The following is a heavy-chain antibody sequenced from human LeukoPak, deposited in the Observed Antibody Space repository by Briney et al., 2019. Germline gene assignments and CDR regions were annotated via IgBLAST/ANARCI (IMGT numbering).Heavy chain of an antibody. V-gene: IGHV3-20*04. CDR1: GFTFDDYG. Sequence: GGSLRLSCAASGFTFDDYGMSWVRQAPGKGLEWVSGINWNGGSTGYADSVKGRFTISRDNAKNSLYLQMNSLRAEDTAMYYCARGGVVAATRPIDYWGQGTLVTVSS. CDR2: INWNGGST. CDR3: ARGGVVAATRPIDY. D-gene: IGHD2-15*01. J-gene: IGHJ4*02.